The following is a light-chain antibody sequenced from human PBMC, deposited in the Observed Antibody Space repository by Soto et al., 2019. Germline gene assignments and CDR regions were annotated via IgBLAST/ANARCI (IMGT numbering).Light chain of an antibody. J-gene: IGKJ5*01. V-gene: IGKV1-9*01. CDR1: QGISRY. CDR2: AAS. Sequence: DIQRTQSPSTLPASLGDRVTITCRASQGISRYLAWYQQKPARAPQLLISAASTLQSGVPSRFSGSGSGTEFTLTISSLQSEDFAVYYCQQSNNWPPITFGPGTRLEIK. CDR3: QQSNNWPPIT.